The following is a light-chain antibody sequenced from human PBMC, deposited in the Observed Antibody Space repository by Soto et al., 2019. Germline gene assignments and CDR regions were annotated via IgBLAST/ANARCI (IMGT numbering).Light chain of an antibody. V-gene: IGLV2-8*01. CDR3: SSYAGSTRGV. CDR1: SSDVGGYNY. CDR2: EVT. J-gene: IGLJ1*01. Sequence: QSVLTQPPSASGSPGQSVTISCTGTSSDVGGYNYVSWYQQHPGKAPKLMIYEVTQRPSGVPDRFSGPKFGNTAYLTVSGLQAEDEADYYCSSYAGSTRGVFGTGTKVTVL.